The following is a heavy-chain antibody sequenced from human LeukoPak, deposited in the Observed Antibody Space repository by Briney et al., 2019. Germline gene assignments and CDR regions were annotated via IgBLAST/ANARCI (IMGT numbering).Heavy chain of an antibody. Sequence: PGGSLRLSCAASGFTFSSYWMSWVRQAPGKGLEWVANIKQDVSEKYYVDSVKGRFTISRDNSKNTLYLQMNSLRAEDTAVYYCARVSGYSYGPLGYWGQGTLVTVSS. CDR2: IKQDVSEK. CDR3: ARVSGYSYGPLGY. D-gene: IGHD5-18*01. J-gene: IGHJ4*02. CDR1: GFTFSSYW. V-gene: IGHV3-7*03.